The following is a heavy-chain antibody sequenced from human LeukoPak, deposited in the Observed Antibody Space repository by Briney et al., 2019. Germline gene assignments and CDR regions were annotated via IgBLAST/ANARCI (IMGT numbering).Heavy chain of an antibody. CDR1: QLYLIRYW. CDR3: ARGPIDDRRGYLNY. CDR2: INSDGSST. Sequence: GGSLRLSCAAIQLYLIRYWLHALGQAPGKGLVWVSRINSDGSSTMHADSVKGRFTISSDNAKNTLYLEMNSLRDEDTAVYYCARGPIDDRRGYLNYWGQGTLVTVSS. D-gene: IGHD3-22*01. V-gene: IGHV3-74*03. J-gene: IGHJ4*02.